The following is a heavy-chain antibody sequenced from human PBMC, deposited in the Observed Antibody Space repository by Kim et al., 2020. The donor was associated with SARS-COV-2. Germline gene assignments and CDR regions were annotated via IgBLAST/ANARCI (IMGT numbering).Heavy chain of an antibody. D-gene: IGHD6-13*01. J-gene: IGHJ4*02. Sequence: YAESVKGRFTISRDNSKNTLYLQMNSLRAEDTAVYYCAKGRYSSSWPDDYWGQGTLVTVSS. V-gene: IGHV3-30*02. CDR3: AKGRYSSSWPDDY.